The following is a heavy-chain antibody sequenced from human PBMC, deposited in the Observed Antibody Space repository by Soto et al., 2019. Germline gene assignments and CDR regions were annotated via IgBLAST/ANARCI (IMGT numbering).Heavy chain of an antibody. Sequence: QVQLVQSGAEVKKPGSSVKVSCKASGGTFSSYTISWVRQAPGQGLEWMGRIIPILGIANYAQKFQGRVTMTANKSASAAYMELSSLRSEDTAVYYGAIDYGDYGYYFDYWGQGTLVTVSS. CDR2: IIPILGIA. CDR3: AIDYGDYGYYFDY. CDR1: GGTFSSYT. D-gene: IGHD4-17*01. V-gene: IGHV1-69*08. J-gene: IGHJ4*02.